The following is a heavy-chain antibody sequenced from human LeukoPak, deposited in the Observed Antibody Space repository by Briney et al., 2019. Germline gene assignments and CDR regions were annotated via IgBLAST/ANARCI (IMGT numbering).Heavy chain of an antibody. Sequence: SETLSLTCTFSGVSISSRSYYWGWIRQPPGKGLEWIGSISYSGSTYYNPSLKSRVTISVDTSKNQFSLKLSSVTAADTAVYYCASTRHSSSYGYWGQGTLVTVSS. D-gene: IGHD6-13*01. V-gene: IGHV4-39*07. CDR3: ASTRHSSSYGY. CDR1: GVSISSRSYY. CDR2: ISYSGST. J-gene: IGHJ4*02.